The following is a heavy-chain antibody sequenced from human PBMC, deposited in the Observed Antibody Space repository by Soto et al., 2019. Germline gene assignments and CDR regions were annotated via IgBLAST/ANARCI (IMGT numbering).Heavy chain of an antibody. CDR2: IYYSGST. V-gene: IGHV4-30-4*01. J-gene: IGHJ6*02. D-gene: IGHD2-15*01. CDR1: GGSISSGDYY. Sequence: LSLTCTVSGGSISSGDYYWSWIRQPPGKGLEWIGYIYYSGSTYYNPSLKSRVTISVDTSKNQFSLKLSSVTAADTAVYYCARVGWSGFYGMDVWGQGTTVTVSS. CDR3: ARVGWSGFYGMDV.